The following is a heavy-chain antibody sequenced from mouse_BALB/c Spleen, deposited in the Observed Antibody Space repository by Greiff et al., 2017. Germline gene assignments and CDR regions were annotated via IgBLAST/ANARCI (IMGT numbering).Heavy chain of an antibody. CDR2: INSNGGST. Sequence: EVKLMESGGGLVKLGGSLKLSCAASGFTFSSYYMSWVRQTPEKRLELVAAINSNGGSTYYPDTVKGRFTISRDNAKNTLYLQMSSLKSEDTALYYCARHDLSYAMDYWGQGTSVTVSS. J-gene: IGHJ4*01. CDR1: GFTFSSYY. D-gene: IGHD6-1*01. CDR3: ARHDLSYAMDY. V-gene: IGHV5-6-2*01.